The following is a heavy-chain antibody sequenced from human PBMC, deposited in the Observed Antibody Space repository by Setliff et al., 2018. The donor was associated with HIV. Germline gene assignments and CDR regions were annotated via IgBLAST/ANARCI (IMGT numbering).Heavy chain of an antibody. CDR3: ARVYGSGSYYLFDY. Sequence: SETLSLTCTVSGGSISSNNYYWGWIRQPPGKGLEWIGSIFYSETVYYGGRTYYSPSLKSRVTMSADTSKNQFSLKLTSVTAADTAVYYCARVYGSGSYYLFDYWGQGILVTVSS. CDR2: IFYSETVYYGGRT. V-gene: IGHV4-39*07. CDR1: GGSISSNNYY. J-gene: IGHJ4*02. D-gene: IGHD3-10*01.